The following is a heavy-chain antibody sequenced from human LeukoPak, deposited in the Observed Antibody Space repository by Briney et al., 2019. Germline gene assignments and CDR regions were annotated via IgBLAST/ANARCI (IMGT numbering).Heavy chain of an antibody. Sequence: SETLSLTCSVSGGSISGYYWYWIRQPPGRGLEWIGYIHYSGSTDYNPSLKSRVTISVDTSKNQFSLRLSSVTAADTAVYYCARLIHGRVVTAIEQWGQGVLVTVSS. D-gene: IGHD2-21*02. CDR2: IHYSGST. V-gene: IGHV4-59*01. J-gene: IGHJ4*02. CDR3: ARLIHGRVVTAIEQ. CDR1: GGSISGYY.